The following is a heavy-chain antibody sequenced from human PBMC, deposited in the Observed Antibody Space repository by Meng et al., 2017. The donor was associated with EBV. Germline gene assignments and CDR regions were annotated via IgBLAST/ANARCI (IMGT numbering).Heavy chain of an antibody. D-gene: IGHD3-10*01. Sequence: QSGGGLKKPGSSVKGSCRTSGGTFRSDAVSWVRQAPGQGLEWMGGLIPMSGAPHYAQKFQDRVTIIADESTSTHSMELNNLRFEDTAMYYCASESGRGFTPDYWGQGTLVTVSS. CDR2: LIPMSGAP. J-gene: IGHJ4*02. CDR1: GGTFRSDA. V-gene: IGHV1-69*01. CDR3: ASESGRGFTPDY.